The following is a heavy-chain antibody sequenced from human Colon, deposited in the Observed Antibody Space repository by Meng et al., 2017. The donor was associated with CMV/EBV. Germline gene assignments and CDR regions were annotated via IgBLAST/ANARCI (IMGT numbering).Heavy chain of an antibody. D-gene: IGHD5-24*01. V-gene: IGHV3-48*04. CDR1: GFTFSTYW. J-gene: IGHJ6*02. CDR2: ISSSSNTI. CDR3: ARIERPGGQYNSYGMDV. Sequence: GESLKISCAGSGFTFSTYWMTWVRQAPGKGLEWISYISSSSNTIHYADSMKGRFTISRDNAKNSLYLQMNSLRAEDTAVYFCARIERPGGQYNSYGMDVWGQGTTVTVSS.